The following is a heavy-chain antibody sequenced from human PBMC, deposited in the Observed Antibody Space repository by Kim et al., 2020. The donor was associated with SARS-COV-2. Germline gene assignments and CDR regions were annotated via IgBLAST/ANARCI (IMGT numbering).Heavy chain of an antibody. Sequence: SETLSLTCTVSGDSLSSDYWSWNRQPAGKGLEWIGRIYTSGRTNYNPSLQSRVTMSVDMSKNQFSLKLSSVTAADTAGYYCASALGPWGQGTLVTVSS. D-gene: IGHD3-16*02. CDR2: IYTSGRT. CDR1: GDSLSSDY. V-gene: IGHV4-4*07. CDR3: ASALGP. J-gene: IGHJ5*02.